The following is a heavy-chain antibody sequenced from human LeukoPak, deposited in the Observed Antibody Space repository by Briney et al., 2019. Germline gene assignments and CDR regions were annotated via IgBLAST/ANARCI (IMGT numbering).Heavy chain of an antibody. Sequence: ASVKVSCKTSGYSFTDYYMHWVRQAPGQGLEWMGWINPNSGGTSSAQKFQGRVTMTSDTSITTVYMEVRWLTSDDTAGYYCARAGRVHGGPYLIGPWGQGTLVTVSS. V-gene: IGHV1-2*02. CDR1: GYSFTDYY. CDR2: INPNSGGT. CDR3: ARAGRVHGGPYLIGP. J-gene: IGHJ5*02. D-gene: IGHD2-21*01.